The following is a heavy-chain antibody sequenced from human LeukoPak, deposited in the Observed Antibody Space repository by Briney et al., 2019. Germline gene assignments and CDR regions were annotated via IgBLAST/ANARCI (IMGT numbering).Heavy chain of an antibody. Sequence: ASVKVSCKASGYTFTSYYMHWVRQAPGQGLEWMGIINPSGGSTSYAQKFQGRATMTRDTSTSTVYMELSSLRSEDTAVYYCARDGARGYSGYDLDYWGQGTLVTVSS. D-gene: IGHD5-12*01. CDR1: GYTFTSYY. CDR3: ARDGARGYSGYDLDY. V-gene: IGHV1-46*01. CDR2: INPSGGST. J-gene: IGHJ4*02.